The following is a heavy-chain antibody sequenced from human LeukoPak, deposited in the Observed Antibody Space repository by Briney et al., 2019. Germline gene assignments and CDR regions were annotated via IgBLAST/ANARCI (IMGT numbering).Heavy chain of an antibody. CDR1: GYTFTSYD. J-gene: IGHJ3*02. Sequence: GASVKVSCKASGYTFTSYDINWVRQATGQGLEWMGWMNPNSGNTGYAQKFQGRVTMTRNTSISTAYMELSSLRSEDTAVYYCARGSPLYCSSTSCWHSDAFDIWGQGTMVTVSS. CDR2: MNPNSGNT. CDR3: ARGSPLYCSSTSCWHSDAFDI. V-gene: IGHV1-8*01. D-gene: IGHD2-2*01.